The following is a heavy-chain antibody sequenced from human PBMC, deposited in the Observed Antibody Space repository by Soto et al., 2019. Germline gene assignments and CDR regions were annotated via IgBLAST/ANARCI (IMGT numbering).Heavy chain of an antibody. V-gene: IGHV3-23*01. J-gene: IGHJ6*02. Sequence: GGSLRLSCSASGFNFGSYGMSWVRQAPGKGLEWVSGLTASGLNTYYTDSVKGRFTISRDNSRNTVYLQMSGLRVEDTAVFHCAKGLGNAKEVWGQGTTVTVS. CDR3: AKGLGNAKEV. CDR1: GFNFGSYG. CDR2: LTASGLNT. D-gene: IGHD2-8*01.